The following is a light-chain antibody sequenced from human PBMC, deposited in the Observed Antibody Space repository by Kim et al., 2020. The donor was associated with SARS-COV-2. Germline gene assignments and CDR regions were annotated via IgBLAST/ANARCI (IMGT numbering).Light chain of an antibody. J-gene: IGLJ2*01. CDR2: GKN. CDR3: NSRDSSTNHLV. V-gene: IGLV3-19*01. CDR1: SLRNYY. Sequence: SSELTQDPAVSVALGQTVRITCQGDSLRNYYASWYQQKPGQAPVVVIYGKNNRLSGIPDRFSGYTSGNTASLTITGAQAEDEADYYCNSRDSSTNHLVFGGGTQLTVL.